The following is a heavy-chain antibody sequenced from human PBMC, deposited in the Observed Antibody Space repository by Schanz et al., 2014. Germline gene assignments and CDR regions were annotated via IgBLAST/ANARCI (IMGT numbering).Heavy chain of an antibody. CDR3: ARIGGSVFDY. CDR1: GFIFSDYY. J-gene: IGHJ4*02. V-gene: IGHV3-11*05. Sequence: QVQLVESGGGLVKPGGSLRLSCATSGFIFSDYYMSWIRQAPGKGLEWISFINTGSNYINYADSVKGRFTISRDNSKNSLYLQMNSLRAEDTAVYYCARIGGSVFDYWAQGTLVTVSS. D-gene: IGHD2-15*01. CDR2: INTGSNYI.